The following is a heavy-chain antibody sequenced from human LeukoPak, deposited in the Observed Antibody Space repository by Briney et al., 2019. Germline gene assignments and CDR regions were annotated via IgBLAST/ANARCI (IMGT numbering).Heavy chain of an antibody. J-gene: IGHJ4*02. CDR3: ATLPAGLVYQGFEY. CDR2: IYPRDGST. CDR1: GYTFTSNY. V-gene: IGHV1-46*01. Sequence: ASVKVSCKASGYTFTSNYIHWVRQAPGQGLEWMGMIYPRDGSTIYAQKFQGRVTMTEDTSTDTAYMELSSLRSEDTAVYYCATLPAGLVYQGFEYWGQGTLVTVSS. D-gene: IGHD6-13*01.